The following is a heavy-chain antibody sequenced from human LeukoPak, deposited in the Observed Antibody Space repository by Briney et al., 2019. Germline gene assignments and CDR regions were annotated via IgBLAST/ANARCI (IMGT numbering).Heavy chain of an antibody. Sequence: GASVKVSCKASGYTFTSYGISWVRQAPGQGLEWMGWISAYNGNTNYAQKLQGRVTMTTDTSTSTAYMELRSLRSDDTAVYYCARDFRAYCSGGSCYINYYYYGMDVWGQGTTVTVSS. CDR1: GYTFTSYG. J-gene: IGHJ6*02. CDR2: ISAYNGNT. V-gene: IGHV1-18*01. CDR3: ARDFRAYCSGGSCYINYYYYGMDV. D-gene: IGHD2-15*01.